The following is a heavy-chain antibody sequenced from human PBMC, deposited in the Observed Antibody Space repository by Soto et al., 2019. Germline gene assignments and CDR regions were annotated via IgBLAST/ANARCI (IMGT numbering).Heavy chain of an antibody. V-gene: IGHV4-39*01. Sequence: SETLSLTCTVSGGSISSSSYYWVWIRHPPGKGLEWIGSIYYSGSTYYNPSLKSRVTISVDTSKNQFSLKLSSVTAADTAVYYCARHGAAAGTNWFDPWGQGTLVTVSS. D-gene: IGHD6-13*01. J-gene: IGHJ5*02. CDR3: ARHGAAAGTNWFDP. CDR1: GGSISSSSYY. CDR2: IYYSGST.